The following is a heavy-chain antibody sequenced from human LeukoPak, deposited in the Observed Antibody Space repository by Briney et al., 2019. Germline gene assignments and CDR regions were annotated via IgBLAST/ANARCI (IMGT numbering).Heavy chain of an antibody. D-gene: IGHD3-22*01. CDR1: GFTISSIH. CDR2: TYTGGNS. CDR3: ARGGRGSAAVVAPRSFDI. Sequence: GGSLRLSCAASGFTISSIHMVWVRQAPGKGLEWVSVTYTGGNSYYADSVKGRFIISRDISKNTLYLQMNSLRAEDSAPYYCARGGRGSAAVVAPRSFDIWGQGTMVTVSS. J-gene: IGHJ3*02. V-gene: IGHV3-53*01.